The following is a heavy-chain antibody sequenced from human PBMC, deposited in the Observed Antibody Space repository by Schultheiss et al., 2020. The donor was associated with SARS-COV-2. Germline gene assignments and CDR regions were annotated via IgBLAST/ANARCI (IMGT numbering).Heavy chain of an antibody. J-gene: IGHJ4*02. CDR3: ARDLAYSLYYFDY. V-gene: IGHV3-30*04. Sequence: GESLKISCAASGFTFSSYAMHWVRQAPGKGLEWVAIISYDGNNKYYADSVKGRFTISRDNSKNTLYLQMNSLRAEDTAVYYCARDLAYSLYYFDYWGQGTLVTVSS. CDR2: ISYDGNNK. CDR1: GFTFSSYA. D-gene: IGHD4-11*01.